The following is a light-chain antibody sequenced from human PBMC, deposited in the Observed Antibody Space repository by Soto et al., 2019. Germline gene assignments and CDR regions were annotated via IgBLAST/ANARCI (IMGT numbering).Light chain of an antibody. CDR1: QSVSSY. V-gene: IGKV3-11*01. CDR2: GAS. J-gene: IGKJ4*01. CDR3: LQRSNWLT. Sequence: EIVLTQAPATLSLSPGERATLYCRASQSVSSYLAWYQQKPGQAPRLLIYGASNRAAGIPARFSGSGSGTDFTLTISSLEPEDSAVYYCLQRSNWLTFGGGTKGEIK.